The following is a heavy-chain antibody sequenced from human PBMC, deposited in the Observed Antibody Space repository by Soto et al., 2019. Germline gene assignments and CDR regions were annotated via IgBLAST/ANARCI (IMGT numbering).Heavy chain of an antibody. CDR1: GFTFSSYA. J-gene: IGHJ3*02. D-gene: IGHD2-2*01. CDR3: AKLPPLDIVVVPGAFDI. V-gene: IGHV3-23*01. CDR2: ISGSGGST. Sequence: GGSLRLSCAASGFTFSSYAMSWVRQAPGKGLEWVSAISGSGGSTYYADSVKGRFTISRDNSKNTLYLQMNSLRAEDTAVYYCAKLPPLDIVVVPGAFDIWGQGTMVTVSS.